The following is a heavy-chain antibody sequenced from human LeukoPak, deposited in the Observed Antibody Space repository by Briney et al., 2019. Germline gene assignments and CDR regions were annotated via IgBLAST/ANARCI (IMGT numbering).Heavy chain of an antibody. Sequence: SETLSLTCTVSGGSISSSSYYWGWIRQPPGKGLEWIGSIYYSGSTYYNPSLKSRVTISVDTSKNQFSLKLSSVTAADTAVYYCARDYDTMIVVVKGPLDYWGQGTLVTVSS. D-gene: IGHD3-22*01. CDR1: GGSISSSSYY. CDR3: ARDYDTMIVVVKGPLDY. V-gene: IGHV4-39*07. CDR2: IYYSGST. J-gene: IGHJ4*02.